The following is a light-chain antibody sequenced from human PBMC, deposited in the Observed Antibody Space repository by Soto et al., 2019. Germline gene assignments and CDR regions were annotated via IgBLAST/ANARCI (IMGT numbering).Light chain of an antibody. V-gene: IGLV2-11*01. J-gene: IGLJ3*02. CDR3: CSYAGRFIWL. CDR1: SSDIGGYNL. CDR2: DVF. Sequence: QSALTQPRSVSGSPGQSVTIPCTGSSSDIGGYNLVSWYQQYPGEVPKLIIYDVFKRPSGVPDRFSGSKSGNTATLTISGLQGDDVADFYCCSYAGRFIWLFGGGTKLTVL.